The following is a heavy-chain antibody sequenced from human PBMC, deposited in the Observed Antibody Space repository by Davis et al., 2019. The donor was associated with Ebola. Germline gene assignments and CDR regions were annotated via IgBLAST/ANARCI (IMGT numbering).Heavy chain of an antibody. CDR1: GFTVSGNH. J-gene: IGHJ4*02. V-gene: IGHV3-53*05. CDR3: ATTQWLREFDN. D-gene: IGHD6-19*01. Sequence: PGGSLRLSCTASGFTVSGNHMSWVRQAPGKGLEWVSVIYDQSTAYADSVRGRFIISRDKSNNTLYLDMNSLRVDDTAVYYCATTQWLREFDNWGQGTLVTVSS. CDR2: IYDQST.